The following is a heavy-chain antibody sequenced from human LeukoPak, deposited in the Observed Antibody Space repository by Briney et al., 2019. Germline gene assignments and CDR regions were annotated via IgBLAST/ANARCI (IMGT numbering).Heavy chain of an antibody. CDR1: GYTFTGYY. D-gene: IGHD6-13*01. CDR2: INPSGGST. V-gene: IGHV1-46*01. Sequence: PVASVKVSCKASGYTFTGYYMHWVRQAPGQGLEWMGIINPSGGSTSYAQKFQGRVTMTRDTSTSTVYMELSSLRSEDTAVYYCARTSLSSSSWFPLDYWGQGTLVTVSS. CDR3: ARTSLSSSSWFPLDY. J-gene: IGHJ4*02.